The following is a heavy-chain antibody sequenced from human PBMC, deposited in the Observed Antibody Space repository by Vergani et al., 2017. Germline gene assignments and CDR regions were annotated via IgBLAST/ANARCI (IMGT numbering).Heavy chain of an antibody. Sequence: QVQLQESGPGLVKPSQTLSLTCTVSGGSISSYYWSWIRQPPGKGLEWIGYIYYSGSTNYNPSLKSRVTISVDTSKNQFSLKLSSVTAADTAVYYCARLGVDIVATMPFDLWGRGTLVTVSS. J-gene: IGHJ2*01. D-gene: IGHD5-12*01. V-gene: IGHV4-59*01. CDR2: IYYSGST. CDR1: GGSISSYY. CDR3: ARLGVDIVATMPFDL.